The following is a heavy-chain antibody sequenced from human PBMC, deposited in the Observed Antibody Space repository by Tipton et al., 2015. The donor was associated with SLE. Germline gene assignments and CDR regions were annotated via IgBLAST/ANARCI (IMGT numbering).Heavy chain of an antibody. D-gene: IGHD3-22*01. J-gene: IGHJ3*02. V-gene: IGHV5-51*03. Sequence: QLVQSGAEVKKPGESLKISCQGSGYRFSNYWIGWVRQMPGRGLEWMGVIYPGDSDTRYSPSFQGHVTISADKSISTAYLQWSSLKASDTAMYYCARGVVVHDAFDIWGQGTMVTVSS. CDR1: GYRFSNYW. CDR2: IYPGDSDT. CDR3: ARGVVVHDAFDI.